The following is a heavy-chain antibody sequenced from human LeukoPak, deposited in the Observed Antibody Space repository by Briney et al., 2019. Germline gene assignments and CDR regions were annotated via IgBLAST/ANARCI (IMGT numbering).Heavy chain of an antibody. J-gene: IGHJ3*01. CDR3: ARDHHRRLYDSQARDTFDF. D-gene: IGHD3-22*01. CDR1: GFTFSSYS. V-gene: IGHV3-48*01. CDR2: ISSSSTTI. Sequence: GGSLRLSCAASGFTFSSYSVNWVRQAPGKGLEWVSYISSSSTTIYYADSVKGRFTISRDNAKNSLYLQMNSLRAEDTAVYYCARDHHRRLYDSQARDTFDFWGQGTMVTVSS.